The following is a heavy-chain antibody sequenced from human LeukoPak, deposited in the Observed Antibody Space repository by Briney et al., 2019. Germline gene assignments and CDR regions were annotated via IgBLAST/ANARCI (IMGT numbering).Heavy chain of an antibody. D-gene: IGHD3-3*01. CDR1: GYTFTSYD. CDR3: ARSGSMYYDFWSGYVDLAKY. V-gene: IGHV1-8*01. Sequence: RASVKVSCKASGYTFTSYDINWVRQATGQGLEWMGWMNPNSGNTGYAQKFQGRATMTRNTSISTAYMELSSLRSEDTAVYYCARSGSMYYDFWSGYVDLAKYWGQGTLVTVSS. CDR2: MNPNSGNT. J-gene: IGHJ4*02.